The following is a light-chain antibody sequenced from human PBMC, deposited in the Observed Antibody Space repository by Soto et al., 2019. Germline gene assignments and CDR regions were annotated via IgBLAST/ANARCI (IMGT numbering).Light chain of an antibody. J-gene: IGLJ2*01. CDR2: SNN. CDR1: SSNIGAGFD. Sequence: QSVLTQPPSVSGAPGQRVTISCSGNSSNIGAGFDVHWYQQLPGTAPKLLIYSNNQRPSGVPDRFSGSKSGTSASLAISGLRSEDEADYYCAAWDDSLSGPEVVFGGGTKVTVL. V-gene: IGLV1-47*02. CDR3: AAWDDSLSGPEVV.